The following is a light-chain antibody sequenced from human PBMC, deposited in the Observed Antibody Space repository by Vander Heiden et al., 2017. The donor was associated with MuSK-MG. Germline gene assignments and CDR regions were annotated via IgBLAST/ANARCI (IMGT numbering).Light chain of an antibody. Sequence: QSVLTQPPSVSGAPGHRVTISCTGSSSNIGAGVDVHWYQQLPGTAPKLLIFGNNNRPSGVPDRFSGSKSGTSASLAITGLQPEDEADYYCQSYDSSLSGWLFGGGTKVTVL. CDR2: GNN. V-gene: IGLV1-40*01. J-gene: IGLJ2*01. CDR1: SSNIGAGVD. CDR3: QSYDSSLSGWL.